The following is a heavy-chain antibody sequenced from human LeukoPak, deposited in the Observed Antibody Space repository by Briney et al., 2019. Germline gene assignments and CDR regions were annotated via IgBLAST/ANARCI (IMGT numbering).Heavy chain of an antibody. CDR3: ARHAPMVRAINRFAP. Sequence: SETLSLTCTVSGGSLSSYYWSWIRQPPGKGLEWIGYIYYSGSTNYNPSLKSRVTISLDTSKNQFSLKLSSVTAADTAVYYCARHAPMVRAINRFAPWGQGTLVTVSS. V-gene: IGHV4-59*08. D-gene: IGHD3-10*01. CDR1: GGSLSSYY. CDR2: IYYSGST. J-gene: IGHJ5*02.